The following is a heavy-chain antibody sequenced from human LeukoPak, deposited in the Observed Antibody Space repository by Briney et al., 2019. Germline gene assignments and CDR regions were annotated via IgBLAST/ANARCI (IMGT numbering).Heavy chain of an antibody. CDR2: IYYSGST. CDR1: GGSISSGDYY. V-gene: IGHV4-30-4*01. CDR3: AREHKAWESDSCYFDY. D-gene: IGHD1-26*01. Sequence: PSETLSLTCTVSGGSISSGDYYWSWIRQPPGKGLEWIGYIYYSGSTYYNPSLKSRVTISVDTSKNQFSLKLSSVTAADTAVYYCAREHKAWESDSCYFDYWGQGTLVTASS. J-gene: IGHJ4*02.